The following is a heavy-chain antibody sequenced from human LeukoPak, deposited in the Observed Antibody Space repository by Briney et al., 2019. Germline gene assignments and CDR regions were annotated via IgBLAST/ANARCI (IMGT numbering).Heavy chain of an antibody. J-gene: IGHJ5*02. CDR1: GYTFTSYD. D-gene: IGHD3-3*01. Sequence: ASVKVSCKASGYTFTSYDINWVRQATGQGLEWMGWMNPNSGNTGYAQKFQGRVTMTRNTSISTAYMELSSLRSEDTAVYYCARKAFRTIFGVDSGRAWFDPWGQGTLVTVSS. V-gene: IGHV1-8*01. CDR3: ARKAFRTIFGVDSGRAWFDP. CDR2: MNPNSGNT.